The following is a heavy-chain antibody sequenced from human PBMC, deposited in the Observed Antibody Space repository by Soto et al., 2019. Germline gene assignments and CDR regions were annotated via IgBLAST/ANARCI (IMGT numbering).Heavy chain of an antibody. J-gene: IGHJ3*02. D-gene: IGHD3-16*01. CDR2: ISSSRSYT. CDR1: GFTFSDYY. Sequence: QVQLVESGAGLVKPGGSLRLSCAASGFTFSDYYMNWIRQAPGKGLEWVSYISSSRSYTNYADSVKGRFTISRDNAKNSLYLQLNSLRAEDTAVYYCARVAYDAVDIWGQGTMVTVSS. V-gene: IGHV3-11*05. CDR3: ARVAYDAVDI.